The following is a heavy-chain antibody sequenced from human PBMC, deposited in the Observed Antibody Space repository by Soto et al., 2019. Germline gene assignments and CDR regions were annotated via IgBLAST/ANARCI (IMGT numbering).Heavy chain of an antibody. CDR1: GFTFSNAW. J-gene: IGHJ4*02. CDR3: TTRTYYYGSGSYVTSDY. D-gene: IGHD3-10*01. V-gene: IGHV3-15*07. CDR2: IKSKTDGGTT. Sequence: GGSLRLSCAASGFTFSNAWMNWVRQAPGKGLEWVGRIKSKTDGGTTDYAAPVKGRFTISRDDSKNTLYLQMNSLKTEDTAVYYCTTRTYYYGSGSYVTSDYWGQGTLVTVSS.